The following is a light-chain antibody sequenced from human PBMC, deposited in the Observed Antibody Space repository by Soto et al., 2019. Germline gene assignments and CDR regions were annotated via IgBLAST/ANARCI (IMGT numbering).Light chain of an antibody. CDR1: SSDVGGYNY. V-gene: IGLV2-14*01. Sequence: QSVLTQPASVSGSPGQSITISCTGTSSDVGGYNYVSWYQQHPGKAPKLMIYDVSNRPSGASNRFSGSKSGNTASLTISGLQAEDEADYYCSSYTSSSLHVSGTGTKVTVL. J-gene: IGLJ1*01. CDR2: DVS. CDR3: SSYTSSSLHV.